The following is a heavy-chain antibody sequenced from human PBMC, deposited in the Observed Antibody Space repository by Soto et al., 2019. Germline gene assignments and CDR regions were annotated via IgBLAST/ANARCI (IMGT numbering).Heavy chain of an antibody. Sequence: PSETLSLTCTVSGGSISSYYWSWIRQPPGKGLEWIGYIYYSGSTNYNPSLKSRVTISVDTSKNQFSLKLSSVTAADTAVYYCARQARFGELLSLDYWGQGTLVTVSS. J-gene: IGHJ4*02. CDR2: IYYSGST. CDR3: ARQARFGELLSLDY. CDR1: GGSISSYY. V-gene: IGHV4-59*08. D-gene: IGHD3-10*02.